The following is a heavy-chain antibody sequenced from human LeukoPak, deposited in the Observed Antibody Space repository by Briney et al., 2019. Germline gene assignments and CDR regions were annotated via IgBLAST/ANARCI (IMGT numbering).Heavy chain of an antibody. J-gene: IGHJ4*02. Sequence: GVLRLSCAASGFTFSSYGMHWVRQAPGKGLEWVAFIRYDGSNKYYADSVKGRFTISRDNSKNTLYLQMNSLRAEDTAVYYCAKDWGVFGVVITNFDYWGQGTLVTVSS. CDR2: IRYDGSNK. CDR1: GFTFSSYG. V-gene: IGHV3-30*02. CDR3: AKDWGVFGVVITNFDY. D-gene: IGHD3-3*01.